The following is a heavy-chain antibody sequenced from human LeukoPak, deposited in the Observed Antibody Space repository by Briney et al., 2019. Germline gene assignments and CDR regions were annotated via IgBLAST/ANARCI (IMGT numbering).Heavy chain of an antibody. V-gene: IGHV3-7*01. D-gene: IGHD6-6*01. CDR3: ARGRGSSSSYYMDV. CDR1: GFTFSSYW. CDR2: IKQDGSEK. J-gene: IGHJ6*03. Sequence: GGSLRLSCAASGFTFSSYWMSWVRRAPGKGLEWVANIKQDGSEKYYVDSVKGRSTISRDNAKNSPYPQMNSLRAEDTAVYYCARGRGSSSSYYMDVWGKGTTVTVSS.